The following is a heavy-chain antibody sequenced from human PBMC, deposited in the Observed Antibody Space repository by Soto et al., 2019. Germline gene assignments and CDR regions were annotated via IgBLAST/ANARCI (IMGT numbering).Heavy chain of an antibody. J-gene: IGHJ4*02. D-gene: IGHD6-13*01. CDR2: IYWDDDK. CDR1: GFSLSTSGVG. V-gene: IGHV2-5*02. Sequence: QITLKESGPTLVKPTQTLTLTCTFSGFSLSTSGVGVGWIRQTPGKALEWLAIIYWDDDKRYSPSLKSRLTIXKXXSKKQVVLTLTNMDPVDTGTLYCSHTPSYSRSFGYWGQGTLVTVSS. CDR3: SHTPSYSRSFGY.